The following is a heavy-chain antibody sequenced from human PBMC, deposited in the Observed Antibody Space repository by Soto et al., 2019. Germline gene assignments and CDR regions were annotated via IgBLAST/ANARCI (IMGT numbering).Heavy chain of an antibody. V-gene: IGHV4-30-2*01. CDR1: GGSISSGGYS. Sequence: QLQLQESGSGLVKPSQTLSLTCAVSGGSISSGGYSWSWIRQPPGKGLEWIGYIYHSGSTYYNPSLKSRVTISVDRSKNQFSLKLSSVTAADTAVYYCARGKYDYVWGSYRPGLYFDYWGQGTLVTVSS. CDR2: IYHSGST. J-gene: IGHJ4*02. CDR3: ARGKYDYVWGSYRPGLYFDY. D-gene: IGHD3-16*02.